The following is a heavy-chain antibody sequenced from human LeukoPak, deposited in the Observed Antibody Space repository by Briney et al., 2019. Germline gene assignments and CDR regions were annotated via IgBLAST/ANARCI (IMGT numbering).Heavy chain of an antibody. CDR2: INPNSGGT. CDR1: GYTFTSYY. D-gene: IGHD3-10*01. V-gene: IGHV1-2*02. Sequence: GASVKVSCKASGYTFTSYYMHWVRQAPGQGLEWMGWINPNSGGTNYAQKFQGRVTMTRDTSISTAYMELSRLRSDDTAVYYCARDKLMYGSGSYSNWGQGTLVTVSS. J-gene: IGHJ4*02. CDR3: ARDKLMYGSGSYSN.